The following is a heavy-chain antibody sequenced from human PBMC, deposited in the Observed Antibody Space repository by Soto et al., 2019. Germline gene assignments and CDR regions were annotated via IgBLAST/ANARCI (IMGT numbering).Heavy chain of an antibody. CDR3: AKGQQFCGGTSCYHPYFDY. CDR1: GFTFSNYA. D-gene: IGHD2-15*01. Sequence: GVSLRLSCAASGFTFSNYAMSWVRQAPGKGLEWVSIFSRIGVTFYADSVKGRFTISRDTSRNTLYLQMNSLRAEDTAVYYCAKGQQFCGGTSCYHPYFDYWGLGALVTVSS. CDR2: FSRIGVT. V-gene: IGHV3-23*01. J-gene: IGHJ4*02.